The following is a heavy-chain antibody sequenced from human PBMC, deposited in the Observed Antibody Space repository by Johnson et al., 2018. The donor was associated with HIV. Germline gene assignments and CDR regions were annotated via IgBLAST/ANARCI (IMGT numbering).Heavy chain of an antibody. V-gene: IGHV3-7*05. Sequence: VQLVESGGGVVQPGRSLRLSCAASGFTFSSYWMSWVRQAPGKGLEWVANIKQDGSEKYYVDSVKGRFTISRDNAKNSLYLQMNSLRAEDTAVYYCARAQGVLVWFRELLFDAFDIWGQGTMVTVSS. CDR2: IKQDGSEK. CDR3: ARAQGVLVWFRELLFDAFDI. D-gene: IGHD3-10*01. CDR1: GFTFSSYW. J-gene: IGHJ3*02.